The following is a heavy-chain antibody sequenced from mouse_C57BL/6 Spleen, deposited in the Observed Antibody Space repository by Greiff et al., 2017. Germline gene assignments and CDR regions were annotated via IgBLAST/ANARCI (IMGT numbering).Heavy chain of an antibody. V-gene: IGHV1-82*01. CDR1: GYAFSSSW. CDR2: IYPGDGDT. J-gene: IGHJ1*03. Sequence: VQLQQSGPELVKPGASVKISCKASGYAFSSSWMNWVKQRPGKGLEWIGRIYPGDGDTNYNGKFKGKATLTADKSSSTAYMQLSSLTSEDSAVYFCAGYGSSDWYFDVWGKGTTVTVSS. CDR3: AGYGSSDWYFDV. D-gene: IGHD1-1*01.